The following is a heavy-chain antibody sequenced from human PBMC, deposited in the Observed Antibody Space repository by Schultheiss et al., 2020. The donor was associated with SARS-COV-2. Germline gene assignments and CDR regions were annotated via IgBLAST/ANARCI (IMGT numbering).Heavy chain of an antibody. J-gene: IGHJ3*02. CDR2: IYHSGST. CDR3: ARVDGGDGAFDI. CDR1: GYSISSGYY. D-gene: IGHD2-21*01. Sequence: SETLSLTCTVSGYSISSGYYWGWIRQPPGKGLEWIGSIYHSGSTYYNPSLKSRVTISVDTSKNQFSLKLSSVTAADTAVYYCARVDGGDGAFDIWGQGTMVTVSS. V-gene: IGHV4-38-2*02.